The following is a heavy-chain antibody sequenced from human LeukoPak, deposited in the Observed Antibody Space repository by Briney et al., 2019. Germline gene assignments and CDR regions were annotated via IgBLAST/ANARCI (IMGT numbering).Heavy chain of an antibody. J-gene: IGHJ4*02. CDR2: ISYDGSNK. V-gene: IGHV3-30*04. D-gene: IGHD6-19*01. CDR1: GFTFSSYA. Sequence: GRSLRLSCAASGFTFSSYAMHWVSQAPGKGLEWVAVISYDGSNKYYADSVKGRFTISRDNSKNTLYLQMNSLRAEDTAVYYCARDYSSGWNKLYYFDYWGQGTLVTVSS. CDR3: ARDYSSGWNKLYYFDY.